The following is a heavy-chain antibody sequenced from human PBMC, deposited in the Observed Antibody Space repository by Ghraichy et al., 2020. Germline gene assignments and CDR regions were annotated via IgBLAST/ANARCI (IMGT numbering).Heavy chain of an antibody. CDR1: GGSFDGYY. CDR3: ARGAPGIAVAPVY. CDR2: INHSEKS. D-gene: IGHD6-19*01. J-gene: IGHJ4*02. Sequence: SETLSLTCTVYGGSFDGYYWNWIRQPPGKGLEWIGQINHSEKSDYNPSLKSRVTISVDTSKNQFSLKLSSVTAADTAVYYCARGAPGIAVAPVYWGQGTLVTGSS. V-gene: IGHV4-34*01.